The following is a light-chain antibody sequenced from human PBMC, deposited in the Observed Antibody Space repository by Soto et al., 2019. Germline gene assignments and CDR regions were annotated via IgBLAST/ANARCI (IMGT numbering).Light chain of an antibody. CDR1: QSIDTW. CDR2: KAS. J-gene: IGKJ1*01. Sequence: DIVLTQSPATLSASVGDRVTITCRASQSIDTWLAWHQQKPGKAPKLLISKASSLESGVPSRFSGSGSGTEFTLTISSLQPDDFATYYCQQYNSYRAFGQGTKV. CDR3: QQYNSYRA. V-gene: IGKV1-5*03.